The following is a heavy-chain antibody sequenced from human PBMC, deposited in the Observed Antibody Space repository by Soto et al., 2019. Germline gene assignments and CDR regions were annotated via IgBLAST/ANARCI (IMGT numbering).Heavy chain of an antibody. CDR3: AKDAVVAASTNWFDP. V-gene: IGHV3-23*01. D-gene: IGHD2-15*01. J-gene: IGHJ5*02. Sequence: GGSLRLSCAASGFTFSSYAMCWVRLAPGTGLEWVSAISGSCGSTYYSDSVLGRFTISRDNTKITLYLQMDSLRAEDTAVYYCAKDAVVAASTNWFDPWGQGTMVTVSS. CDR2: ISGSCGST. CDR1: GFTFSSYA.